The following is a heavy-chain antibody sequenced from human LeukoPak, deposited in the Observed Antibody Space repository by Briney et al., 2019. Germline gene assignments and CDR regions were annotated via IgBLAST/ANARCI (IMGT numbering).Heavy chain of an antibody. Sequence: SETLSLTCAVYGGSFSGYYWSWIRQPPGKGLEWIGEINHSGSTNYNPSLKSRVTISVDTSKNQFSLKLSSVTAADTAVYYCARQGGTIYYYYYYGMDVWGQGTTVTVSS. J-gene: IGHJ6*02. D-gene: IGHD1-7*01. V-gene: IGHV4-34*01. CDR1: GGSFSGYY. CDR3: ARQGGTIYYYYYYGMDV. CDR2: INHSGST.